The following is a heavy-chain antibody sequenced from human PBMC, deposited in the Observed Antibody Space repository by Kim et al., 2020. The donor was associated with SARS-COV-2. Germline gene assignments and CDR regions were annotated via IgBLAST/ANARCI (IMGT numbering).Heavy chain of an antibody. D-gene: IGHD2-21*01. V-gene: IGHV3-23*01. CDR2: INAGGVNT. J-gene: IGHJ6*02. Sequence: GGSLRLSCAASGFTFSSYIMRWVRQAPGKGLEWVSSINAGGVNTYYAGSVKGRFTISRDNSKNTLYLQMNSLRAEDTAVYYCAKVVGDAPYSGLDVWGQGTTVTVSS. CDR1: GFTFSSYI. CDR3: AKVVGDAPYSGLDV.